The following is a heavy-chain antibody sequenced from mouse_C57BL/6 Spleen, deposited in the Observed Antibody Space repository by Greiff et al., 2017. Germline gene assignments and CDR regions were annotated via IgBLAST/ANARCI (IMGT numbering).Heavy chain of an antibody. V-gene: IGHV1-80*01. CDR2: IYPGDGDT. Sequence: VMLVESGAELVKPGASVKISCKASGYAFSSYWMNWVKQRPGKGLEWIGQIYPGDGDTNYNGKFKGKATLTADKSSSTAYMQLSSLTSEDSAVYFCARSTVVADYFDYWGQGTTLTVSS. D-gene: IGHD1-1*01. J-gene: IGHJ2*01. CDR3: ARSTVVADYFDY. CDR1: GYAFSSYW.